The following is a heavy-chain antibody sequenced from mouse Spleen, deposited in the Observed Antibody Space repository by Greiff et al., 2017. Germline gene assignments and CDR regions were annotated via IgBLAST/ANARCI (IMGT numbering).Heavy chain of an antibody. Sequence: DVKLVESGGGLVKPGGSLKLSCAASGFTFSSYAMSWVRQTPEKRLEWVATISSGGSYTYYPDSVKGRFTISRDNAKNTLYLQMSSLRSEDTAMYYCARHSTGVYAMDYWGQGTSVTVSS. V-gene: IGHV5-9-3*01. CDR3: ARHSTGVYAMDY. CDR2: ISSGGSYT. CDR1: GFTFSSYA. J-gene: IGHJ4*01.